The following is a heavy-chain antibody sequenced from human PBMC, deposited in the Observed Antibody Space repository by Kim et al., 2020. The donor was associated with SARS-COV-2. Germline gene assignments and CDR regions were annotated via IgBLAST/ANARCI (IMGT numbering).Heavy chain of an antibody. J-gene: IGHJ4*02. CDR3: ARQASITIFGVVISTYFDY. V-gene: IGHV3-11*06. Sequence: KGRFTISRDNAKNSLYLQVNSLRAEDTAVYYCARQASITIFGVVISTYFDYWGQGTLVTVSS. D-gene: IGHD3-3*01.